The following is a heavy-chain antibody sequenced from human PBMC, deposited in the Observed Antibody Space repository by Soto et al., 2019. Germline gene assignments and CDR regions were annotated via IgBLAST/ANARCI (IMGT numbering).Heavy chain of an antibody. V-gene: IGHV3-33*01. CDR3: AFGNLSYYFDY. J-gene: IGHJ4*02. D-gene: IGHD3-16*01. CDR2: IWYDGSDK. CDR1: GFAFSSFG. Sequence: GGSLRLSCVASGFAFSSFGMHWVRQAPGKGLEWVAIIWYDGSDKYYGDSVKGRFTISRDNSKNTLFLQMNSLRAEDTAVYHCAFGNLSYYFDYWGQGTPVTVSS.